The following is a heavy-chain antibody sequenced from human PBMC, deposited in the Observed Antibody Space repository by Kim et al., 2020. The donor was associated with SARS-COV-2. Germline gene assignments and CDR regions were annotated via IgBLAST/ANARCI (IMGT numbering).Heavy chain of an antibody. CDR3: AKAAVYSSSSFAYNS. Sequence: GGSLRLSCAASGFTFSSYAMSWVRQAPGKGLEWVSAISGSGVSTYYADSVKGRFTISRDNSKNTLYLQMNSLRAEDTAVYYCAKAAVYSSSSFAYNSWGQGTLVTVSS. V-gene: IGHV3-23*01. CDR2: ISGSGVST. J-gene: IGHJ4*02. CDR1: GFTFSSYA. D-gene: IGHD6-6*01.